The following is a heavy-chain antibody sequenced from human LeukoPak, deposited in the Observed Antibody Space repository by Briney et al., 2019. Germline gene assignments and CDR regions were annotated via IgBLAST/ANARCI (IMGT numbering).Heavy chain of an antibody. D-gene: IGHD3-22*01. CDR1: GFTVSSNY. Sequence: GGSLRLSCAASGFTVSSNYMSWVRQAPGMGLEWLSYIYGIDSTISYAASVKGRFTISRDNAKNSLYLQMNSLRAEDTAVYYCARDAYYYDSSSYYRNAFDIWGQGTVVTVSS. CDR3: ARDAYYYDSSSYYRNAFDI. CDR2: IYGIDSTI. J-gene: IGHJ3*02. V-gene: IGHV3-11*01.